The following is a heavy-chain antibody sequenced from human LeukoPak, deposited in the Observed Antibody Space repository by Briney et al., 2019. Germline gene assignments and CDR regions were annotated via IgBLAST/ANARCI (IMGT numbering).Heavy chain of an antibody. CDR2: INPSGGST. D-gene: IGHD2-21*02. CDR3: ARGVVTTSGYLDF. V-gene: IGHV1-46*01. J-gene: IGHJ4*02. Sequence: ASVKVSCKASGYTFTSYYMHWVRQAPGQGLEWMGIINPSGGSTKYAQTFQGRVTMTTDLSTNTVYMDLSSLRSEDTAVYYCARGVVTTSGYLDFWGQGTLVTVSS. CDR1: GYTFTSYY.